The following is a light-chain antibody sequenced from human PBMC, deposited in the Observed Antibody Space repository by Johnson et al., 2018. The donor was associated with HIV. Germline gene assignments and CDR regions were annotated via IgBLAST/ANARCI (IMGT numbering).Light chain of an antibody. CDR2: END. CDR1: SSNIGNNY. V-gene: IGLV1-51*02. CDR3: GTWDSSLSQGV. J-gene: IGLJ1*01. Sequence: QSVLTQSPSVSAAPGQKVTISCSGSSSNIGNNYVSWYQHLPGTAPKLLIYENDKRPSGIPDRFSGSKSGTSATLGITGLQTGDEADYYCGTWDSSLSQGVFGTGTKVTVL.